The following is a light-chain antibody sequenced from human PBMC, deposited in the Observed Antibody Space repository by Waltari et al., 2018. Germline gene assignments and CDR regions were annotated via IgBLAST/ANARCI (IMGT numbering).Light chain of an antibody. CDR1: QSVTTN. J-gene: IGKJ5*01. Sequence: EIVMTQSPATLSVSPGERATLSCRASQSVTTNLAWYQQKPGRAPRLLIYEASTRATGIPARFRGSWSGTEFTLTISSLQSEDFAVYYCQQYNRWPPITFGQGTRLEIK. CDR2: EAS. CDR3: QQYNRWPPIT. V-gene: IGKV3-15*01.